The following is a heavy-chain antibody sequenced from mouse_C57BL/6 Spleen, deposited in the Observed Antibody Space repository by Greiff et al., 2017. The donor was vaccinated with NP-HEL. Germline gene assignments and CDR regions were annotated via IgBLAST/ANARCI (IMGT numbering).Heavy chain of an antibody. CDR2: ISSGSSTI. D-gene: IGHD1-1*01. CDR1: GFTFSDYG. CDR3: ARHYYGSSYDYFDY. J-gene: IGHJ2*01. Sequence: EVKVEESGGGLVKPGGSLKLSCAASGFTFSDYGMHWVRQAPEKGLEWVAYISSGSSTIYYADTVKGRFTISRDNAKNTLFLQMTSLRSEDTAMYYCARHYYGSSYDYFDYWGQGTTLTVSS. V-gene: IGHV5-17*01.